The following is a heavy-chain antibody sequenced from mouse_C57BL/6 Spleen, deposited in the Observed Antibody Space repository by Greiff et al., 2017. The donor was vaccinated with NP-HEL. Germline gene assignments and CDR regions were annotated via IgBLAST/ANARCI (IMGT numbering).Heavy chain of an antibody. Sequence: EVQLVESGGGLVKPGGSLKLSCAASGFTFSDYGMHWVRQAPEKGLEWVAYISSGSSTIYYADTVKGRFTISRDNAKNTLFLQMTSLRSEDTAMYYCARRPYYDYEGYAMDYWGQGTSVTVSS. V-gene: IGHV5-17*01. CDR1: GFTFSDYG. CDR3: ARRPYYDYEGYAMDY. J-gene: IGHJ4*01. D-gene: IGHD2-4*01. CDR2: ISSGSSTI.